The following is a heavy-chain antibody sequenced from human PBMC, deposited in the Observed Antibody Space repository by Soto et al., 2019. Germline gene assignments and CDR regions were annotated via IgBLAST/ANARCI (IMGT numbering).Heavy chain of an antibody. Sequence: PSQTLPLTCSISGDSVSSRSAAWNWIRQSPSRGLEWLGRTYYRSKWYSDYAVSVKSRITINPDTSKNQFSLQLKSVTPEDTAVYYCVRVTFGELVDWFDPWGQGTLVSVSS. J-gene: IGHJ5*01. CDR3: VRVTFGELVDWFDP. V-gene: IGHV6-1*01. CDR2: TYYRSKWYS. D-gene: IGHD3-16*01. CDR1: GDSVSSRSAA.